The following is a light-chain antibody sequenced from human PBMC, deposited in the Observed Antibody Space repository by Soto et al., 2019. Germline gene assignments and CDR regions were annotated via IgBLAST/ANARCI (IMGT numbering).Light chain of an antibody. CDR2: GAS. Sequence: IILTQSPGTLSLSPGERATLSCRASQTISGNSLAWYQQRPGQSPRLLIYGASSRATGIPDRFVGSGSGRDFTLTISRLEPDDLAVYYCQQYETSPRVFGQGTTVEIK. J-gene: IGKJ1*01. CDR3: QQYETSPRV. CDR1: QTISGNS. V-gene: IGKV3-20*01.